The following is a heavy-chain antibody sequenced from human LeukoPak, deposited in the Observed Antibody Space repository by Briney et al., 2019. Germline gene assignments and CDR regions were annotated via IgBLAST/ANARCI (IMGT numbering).Heavy chain of an antibody. CDR1: GFTFSSYG. V-gene: IGHV3-23*01. D-gene: IGHD5-18*01. J-gene: IGHJ4*02. CDR2: ISGSYST. CDR3: ARADTEGYFDY. Sequence: GGSLRLSCAASGFTFSSYGMSWVRQAPGKGLEWVSAISGSYSTYYADSVKGRFTISRDNSKNTLYLQMNSLRAEDTAVYYCARADTEGYFDYWGQGTLVTVSS.